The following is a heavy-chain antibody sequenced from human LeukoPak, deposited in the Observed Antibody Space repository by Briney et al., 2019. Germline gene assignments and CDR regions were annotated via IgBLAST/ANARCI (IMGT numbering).Heavy chain of an antibody. D-gene: IGHD4-17*01. CDR2: IYYSGYT. J-gene: IGHJ4*02. V-gene: IGHV4-59*01. CDR3: AAGTTREYVLYRY. CDR1: GGSISSYY. Sequence: SETLSLTCTVSGGSISSYYWSWIRQPPGKGLKWIGNIYYSGYTTYSPSLRSRVTISVDTSKNQFSLKLSSVTAADTAVYYCAAGTTREYVLYRYWGQGTLVTVSS.